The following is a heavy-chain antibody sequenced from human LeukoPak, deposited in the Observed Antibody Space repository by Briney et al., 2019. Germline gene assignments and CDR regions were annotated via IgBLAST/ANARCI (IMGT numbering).Heavy chain of an antibody. CDR2: ISAYNANT. V-gene: IGHV1-18*01. CDR3: TRGISYTSGSSHAFDI. D-gene: IGHD5-18*01. CDR1: GYTFTSYG. Sequence: GASVKVSCKASGYTFTSYGLSWVRQAPGQGLEWMGWISAYNANTNYAQKLQGRVSMTTDTSTSTAYMELRSLRSDDTAVYYCTRGISYTSGSSHAFDIWGQGTMVTVFS. J-gene: IGHJ3*02.